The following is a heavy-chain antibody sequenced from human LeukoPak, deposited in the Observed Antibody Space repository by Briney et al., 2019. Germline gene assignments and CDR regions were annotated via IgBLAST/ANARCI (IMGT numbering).Heavy chain of an antibody. J-gene: IGHJ4*02. CDR3: ASRFGVVPFDY. CDR2: IYYSGST. Sequence: SETLSLTCTVSGGSINSNSYYWGWVRQPPGKGPEWIGSIYYSGSTYYNPSLKSRVTISVDTSKNQFSLKLSSVTAADTAVYYCASRFGVVPFDYWGQGTLVTVSS. CDR1: GGSINSNSYY. V-gene: IGHV4-39*01. D-gene: IGHD3-3*01.